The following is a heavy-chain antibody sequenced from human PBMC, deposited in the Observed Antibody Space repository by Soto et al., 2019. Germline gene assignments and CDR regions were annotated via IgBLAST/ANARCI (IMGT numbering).Heavy chain of an antibody. Sequence: ASVNVSCKASGYTFTSYCMSWVRQAPGQGLEWMGWISAYNGNTNYAQKLQGRVTMTTDTSTSTAYMELRSLRSDDTAVYYCARGVVPAAISGMDVWGQGTTVTVSS. V-gene: IGHV1-18*01. CDR2: ISAYNGNT. D-gene: IGHD2-2*01. J-gene: IGHJ6*02. CDR3: ARGVVPAAISGMDV. CDR1: GYTFTSYC.